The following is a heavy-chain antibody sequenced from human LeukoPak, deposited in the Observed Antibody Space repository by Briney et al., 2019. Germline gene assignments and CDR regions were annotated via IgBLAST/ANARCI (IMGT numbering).Heavy chain of an antibody. CDR1: GGSVSSYY. Sequence: SETLSLTCTVSGGSVSSYYWSWIRQPAGKGLEWIGRIYTSGSTNYNPSLKSRVTMSVDTSKNQFSLKLSSVTAADTAVYYCARGSGEYYYYYYMDVWGKGTTVTVSS. J-gene: IGHJ6*03. D-gene: IGHD3-3*01. V-gene: IGHV4-4*07. CDR2: IYTSGST. CDR3: ARGSGEYYYYYYMDV.